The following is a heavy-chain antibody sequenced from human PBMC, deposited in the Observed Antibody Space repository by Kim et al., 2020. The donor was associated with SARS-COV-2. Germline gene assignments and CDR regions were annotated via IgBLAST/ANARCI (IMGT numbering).Heavy chain of an antibody. V-gene: IGHV3-21*01. CDR3: ARGGGYGDLNFDY. Sequence: YADSVKGRFTISRDNAKNSLYLQMNSLRAEDTAVYYCARGGGYGDLNFDYWGQGTLVTVSS. D-gene: IGHD4-17*01. J-gene: IGHJ4*02.